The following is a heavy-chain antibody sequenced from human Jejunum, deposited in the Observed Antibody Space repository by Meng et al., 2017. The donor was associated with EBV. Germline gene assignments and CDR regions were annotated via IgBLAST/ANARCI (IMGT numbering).Heavy chain of an antibody. D-gene: IGHD3-22*01. CDR1: GGSISDNDW. CDR3: AGNGYYALEY. J-gene: IGHJ4*02. CDR2: IYHGGGT. V-gene: IGHV4-4*02. Sequence: QGQLQGAGPRLGKSSGTLSLTCGVSGGSISDNDWWSWVRQPPGKGLEWLGEIYHGGGTNYNPSLESRVTISVDKSKNQFSLKLNSVTVADTAVYYCAGNGYYALEYWGPGILVTVSS.